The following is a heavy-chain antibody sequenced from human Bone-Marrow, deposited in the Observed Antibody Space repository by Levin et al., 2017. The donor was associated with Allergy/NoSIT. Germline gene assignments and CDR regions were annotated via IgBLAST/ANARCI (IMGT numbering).Heavy chain of an antibody. CDR2: ISSSSSYI. Sequence: PGGSLRLSCAASGFTFSSYSMNWVRQAPGKGLEWVSSISSSSSYIYYADSVKGRFTISRDNAKNSLYLQMNSLRAEDTAVYYCARDLRNDYVWGTDDPGYWGQGTLVTVSS. CDR1: GFTFSSYS. CDR3: ARDLRNDYVWGTDDPGY. V-gene: IGHV3-21*01. J-gene: IGHJ4*02. D-gene: IGHD3-16*01.